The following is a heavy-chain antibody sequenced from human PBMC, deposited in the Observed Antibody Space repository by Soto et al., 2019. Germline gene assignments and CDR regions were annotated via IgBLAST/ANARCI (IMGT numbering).Heavy chain of an antibody. D-gene: IGHD2-15*01. CDR3: ARYCSGGTCHRGVPDY. CDR1: GYPFTSYG. V-gene: IGHV1-18*01. CDR2: INTYNGAT. Sequence: QVQLVQSGAEVKKPGASVKVSCKPSGYPFTSYGITWLRQAPGQGLEWVGWINTYNGATNYAQKLQGRVTVTTDTSTSTAYMELRSLRSDDTAVYFCARYCSGGTCHRGVPDYWGQGTLVTVS. J-gene: IGHJ4*02.